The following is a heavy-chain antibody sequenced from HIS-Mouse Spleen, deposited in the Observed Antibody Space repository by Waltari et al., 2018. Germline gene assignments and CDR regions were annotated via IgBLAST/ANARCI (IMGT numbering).Heavy chain of an antibody. CDR1: GGSISSSSYY. CDR3: AREIPYSSSWYDWYFDL. D-gene: IGHD6-13*01. J-gene: IGHJ2*01. V-gene: IGHV4-39*07. CDR2: IYYSGGN. Sequence: QLQLQESGPGLVKPSETLSLTCTVSGGSISSSSYYWGWIRQPPGKGLAWIGRIYYSGGNYYNPSIKMRVTISVDTSKNQFALKLSSVTAADTAVYYCAREIPYSSSWYDWYFDLWGRGTLVTVSS.